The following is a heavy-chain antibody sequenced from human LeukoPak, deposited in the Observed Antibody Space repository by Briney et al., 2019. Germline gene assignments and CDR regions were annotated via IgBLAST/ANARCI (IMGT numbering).Heavy chain of an antibody. CDR1: GGSFSGYY. V-gene: IGHV4-34*01. CDR2: INHSGST. Sequence: SETLSLTCAVYGGSFSGYYWSWIRQPPGKGLEWIGEINHSGSTNYNPSLKSLVTISVDTSKNQFSLKLSSVTAADTAVYYCARNHVVPAAFYYYYYMDVWGKGTTVTVSS. CDR3: ARNHVVPAAFYYYYYMDV. J-gene: IGHJ6*03. D-gene: IGHD2-2*01.